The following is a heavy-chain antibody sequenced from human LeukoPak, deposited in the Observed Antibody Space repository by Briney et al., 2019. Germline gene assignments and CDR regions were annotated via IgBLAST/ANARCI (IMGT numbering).Heavy chain of an antibody. CDR2: ISSSSSTI. CDR1: RFTFSSYS. J-gene: IGHJ4*02. CDR3: ARSGSYAFDY. Sequence: GGSLRLSCAGSRFTFSSYSMNWVRQAPGKGLEWVSYISSSSSTIYYADSVKGRFTISRDNAKNSLYLQMNSLRAEDTAVYYCARSGSYAFDYWGQGTLVTVSS. D-gene: IGHD1-26*01. V-gene: IGHV3-48*01.